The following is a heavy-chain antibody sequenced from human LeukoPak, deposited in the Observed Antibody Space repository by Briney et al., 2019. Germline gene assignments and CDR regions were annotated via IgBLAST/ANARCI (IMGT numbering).Heavy chain of an antibody. V-gene: IGHV4-59*08. CDR2: IYYSGST. J-gene: IGHJ3*02. Sequence: SETLSLTCTISGGSISSYYWSWIRQPPGKGLEWIGYIYYSGSTNYNPSLKSRVTISVDTSKNQFSLKLSSVTAADTAVYYCARLHVDAFDIWGQGTMVTVSS. CDR1: GGSISSYY. CDR3: ARLHVDAFDI.